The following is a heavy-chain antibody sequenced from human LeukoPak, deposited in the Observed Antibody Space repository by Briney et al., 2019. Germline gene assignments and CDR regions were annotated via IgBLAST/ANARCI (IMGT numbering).Heavy chain of an antibody. V-gene: IGHV3-30*04. D-gene: IGHD3-16*01. CDR1: GFTFRSFP. CDR3: ARSLIPGRWYFDL. J-gene: IGHJ2*01. Sequence: GKSLRLSCAVSGFTFRSFPFHWVRQAPGKGVEWVAAISTDGSYKYHGGSVKGRFTISRDNPMNTLYLQMNGLRPDDTAVYYCARSLIPGRWYFDLWGRGTLVTVSS. CDR2: ISTDGSYK.